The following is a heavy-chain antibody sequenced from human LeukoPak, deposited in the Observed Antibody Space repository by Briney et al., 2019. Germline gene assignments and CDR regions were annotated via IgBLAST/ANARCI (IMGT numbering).Heavy chain of an antibody. CDR3: VRDSSWSFDY. Sequence: GGSLRLSCAASGFSFSGYSMNWVRQAPGKGLEWISCIGSGNTNNMKYADSVKGRFSISRDNAQKSVYLQMNSLRVEDTAVYYCVRDSSWSFDYWGQGTLVTVSS. D-gene: IGHD3-3*01. J-gene: IGHJ4*02. CDR2: IGSGNTNNM. CDR1: GFSFSGYS. V-gene: IGHV3-48*01.